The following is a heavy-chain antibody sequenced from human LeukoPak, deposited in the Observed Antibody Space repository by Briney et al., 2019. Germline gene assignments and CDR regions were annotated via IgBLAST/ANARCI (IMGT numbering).Heavy chain of an antibody. CDR1: GGSISSSSAY. CDR2: IYYSKNT. V-gene: IGHV4-39*01. J-gene: IGHJ4*02. CDR3: VSPRGFSYGYFDY. D-gene: IGHD5-18*01. Sequence: SETLSLTCTVSGGSISSSSAYWGWIRQPPGKGLEWIGSIYYSKNTYYNPSLKSRVTISADTSKNQFSLTLGSVSATDAAVYYCVSPRGFSYGYFDYWGQGTLVTVSS.